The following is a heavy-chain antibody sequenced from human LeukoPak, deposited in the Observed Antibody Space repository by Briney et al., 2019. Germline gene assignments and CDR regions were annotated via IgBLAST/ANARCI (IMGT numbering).Heavy chain of an antibody. CDR1: GGSISSSSYY. V-gene: IGHV4-39*07. Sequence: PSETLSLTCTVSGGSISSSSYYWGWICQPPGKGLEWIGSIYYSGSTYYNPSLKSRVTISGDTSKNQFSLKLSSVTAADTAVYYCARTPSALTGSFDYWGQGNLVTVSS. D-gene: IGHD3-9*01. CDR2: IYYSGST. CDR3: ARTPSALTGSFDY. J-gene: IGHJ4*02.